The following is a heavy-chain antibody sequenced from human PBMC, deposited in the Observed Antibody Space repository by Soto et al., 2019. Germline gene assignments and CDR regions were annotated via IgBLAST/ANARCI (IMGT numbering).Heavy chain of an antibody. D-gene: IGHD6-19*01. CDR3: AKAHSSGGYESYYMDV. Sequence: GGSLRLSCAASIFTFSYYAMHWIRQAPGKGLEWVAVILSDGSRQYYAESVKGRFTIPRDNSKSTLYLQMNSLRAEDTAVYYCAKAHSSGGYESYYMDVWGKGTTVTVSS. V-gene: IGHV3-30-3*01. CDR2: ILSDGSRQ. J-gene: IGHJ6*03. CDR1: IFTFSYYA.